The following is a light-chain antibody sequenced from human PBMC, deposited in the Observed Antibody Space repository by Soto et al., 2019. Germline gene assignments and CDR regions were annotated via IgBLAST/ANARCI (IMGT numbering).Light chain of an antibody. Sequence: QSALPQPPSASGSPGQSVTISCTGTSSDVGGCRFVSWYQQFPGKAPQLIIYEVNTQPSGVPDRCSGSKSGNTASLTISGLQAEDEDDYYCSSCAGSNNPYVFGTGTKVTVL. CDR1: SSDVGGCRF. CDR2: EVN. V-gene: IGLV2-8*01. J-gene: IGLJ1*01. CDR3: SSCAGSNNPYV.